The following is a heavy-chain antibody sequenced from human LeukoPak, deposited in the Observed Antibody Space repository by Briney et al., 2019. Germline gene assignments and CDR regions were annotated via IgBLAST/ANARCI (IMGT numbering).Heavy chain of an antibody. Sequence: ASVKVSCKASGYTFTSNAMHWVSQAPGQRPEWMGWINTGNGNTKYSQKFQGRVTISRDTSANTAYMEVSSLRSEDTAVYYCARGAAEGLDRWGQGTLVTVSS. CDR2: INTGNGNT. D-gene: IGHD6-13*01. CDR1: GYTFTSNA. V-gene: IGHV1-3*04. J-gene: IGHJ5*02. CDR3: ARGAAEGLDR.